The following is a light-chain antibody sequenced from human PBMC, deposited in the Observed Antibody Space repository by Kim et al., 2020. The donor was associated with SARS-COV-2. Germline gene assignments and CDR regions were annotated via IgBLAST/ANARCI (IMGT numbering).Light chain of an antibody. Sequence: LGQPSRITCHGARFRNAYPCWYQYKPGQAPPLVIYGKDNRPSGIPDRFSGSGSGNTPSLTITGAHAEDDADYYCQSRDSGGTQLVFGGGTQLTVL. CDR2: GKD. CDR1: RFRNAY. J-gene: IGLJ3*02. V-gene: IGLV3-19*01. CDR3: QSRDSGGTQLV.